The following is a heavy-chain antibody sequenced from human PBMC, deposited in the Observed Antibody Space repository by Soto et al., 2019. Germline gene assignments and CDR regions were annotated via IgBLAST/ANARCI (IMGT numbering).Heavy chain of an antibody. CDR1: GYTFTSYY. D-gene: IGHD5-12*01. Sequence: QVQLVQSGAEVKKPGASVKVSCKASGYTFTSYYMHWVRQAPGPGLEWMGIINPSGGSTSYAQKFHGGVTMTRNRSTSKFYMELSSQRAEDTAVYYCARVTDSGYDPRGSPFDYWGQGTLVTVSS. J-gene: IGHJ4*02. V-gene: IGHV1-46*03. CDR2: INPSGGST. CDR3: ARVTDSGYDPRGSPFDY.